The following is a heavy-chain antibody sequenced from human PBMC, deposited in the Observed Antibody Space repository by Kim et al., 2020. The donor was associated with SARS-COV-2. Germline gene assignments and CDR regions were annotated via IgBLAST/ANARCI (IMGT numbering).Heavy chain of an antibody. CDR2: ISGNGVNK. Sequence: GGSLRLSCVASGFTFDTYAMSWVRQAPGKGLEWVSVISGNGVNKFYADSVRGRFTISRDNSKNTLHLQMNSLRDEDTALYYCAKGVVMDGYNYYYYYGM. CDR3: AKGVVMDGYNYYYYYGM. CDR1: GFTFDTYA. D-gene: IGHD3-22*01. J-gene: IGHJ6*01. V-gene: IGHV3-23*01.